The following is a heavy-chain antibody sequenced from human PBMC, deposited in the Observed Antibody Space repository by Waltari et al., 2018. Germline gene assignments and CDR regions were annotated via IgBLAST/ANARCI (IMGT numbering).Heavy chain of an antibody. CDR3: ARTYRGSAFDI. J-gene: IGHJ3*02. Sequence: QLQLQESGPGLVKPSETLSLTCTVSGGSISSSSYYWGWIRQPPGKGLEWIGSIYYSGSTYYNPSLKSRVTISVDTSKNQFSLKLSSVTAADTAVYYCARTYRGSAFDIWGQGTMVTVSS. V-gene: IGHV4-39*07. D-gene: IGHD1-26*01. CDR2: IYYSGST. CDR1: GGSISSSSYY.